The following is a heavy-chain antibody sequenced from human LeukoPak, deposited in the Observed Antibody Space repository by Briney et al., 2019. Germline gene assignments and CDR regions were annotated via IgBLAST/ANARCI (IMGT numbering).Heavy chain of an antibody. CDR3: ARGSTSTNSRGDFDY. D-gene: IGHD4-23*01. CDR1: GFTFSSYS. Sequence: PGGSLRLSCAASGFTFSSYSMNWVRQAPGKGLEWVSYISSSSSPIIHYADSVKGRFTISRDNAKNSLYLQVNSLRDEDTAVYYCARGSTSTNSRGDFDYWGQGTLVTVSS. V-gene: IGHV3-48*01. CDR2: ISSSSSPII. J-gene: IGHJ4*02.